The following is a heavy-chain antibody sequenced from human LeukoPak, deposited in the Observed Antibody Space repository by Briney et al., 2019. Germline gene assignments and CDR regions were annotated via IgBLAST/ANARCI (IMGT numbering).Heavy chain of an antibody. Sequence: SETLSLTCTVSGGSISSSSYYWGWIRQPPGKGLEWIGSIYYSGSTYYNPSLKSRVTISVDTSKNQFSLKLSSVTAADTAVYYCARHAPSTPSPMIVVVITLMAFDIWGQGTMVTVSS. V-gene: IGHV4-39*01. CDR1: GGSISSSSYY. CDR3: ARHAPSTPSPMIVVVITLMAFDI. J-gene: IGHJ3*02. D-gene: IGHD3-22*01. CDR2: IYYSGST.